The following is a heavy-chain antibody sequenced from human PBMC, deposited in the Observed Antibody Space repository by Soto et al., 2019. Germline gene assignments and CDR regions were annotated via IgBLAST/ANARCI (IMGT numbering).Heavy chain of an antibody. J-gene: IGHJ4*02. D-gene: IGHD5-18*01. CDR3: AHRPRGYSYYFDY. CDR1: GFSLSTRGVG. V-gene: IGHV2-5*02. CDR2: LYWDDDK. Sequence: QITLKESGPTLVKPTQTLTLTCTFSGFSLSTRGVGVGWIRQPPGKALEWLALLYWDDDKGYSPSLKSSLTITKDTSKTQVVLTVTNMDPVDTATYYCAHRPRGYSYYFDYWGQGTLVTVSS.